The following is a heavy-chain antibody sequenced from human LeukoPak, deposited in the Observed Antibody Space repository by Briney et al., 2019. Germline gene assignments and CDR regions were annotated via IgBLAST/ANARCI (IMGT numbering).Heavy chain of an antibody. Sequence: GASVKVPCKASGYTFTGYYMHWVRQAPGQGLEWMGWINPNSGGTNYAQKFQGRVTMTRDTSISTAYMELSRLRSDDTAVYYCARDSDYGSGSYYSSDNAFDIWGQGTMVTVSS. CDR2: INPNSGGT. V-gene: IGHV1-2*02. D-gene: IGHD3-10*01. CDR1: GYTFTGYY. J-gene: IGHJ3*02. CDR3: ARDSDYGSGSYYSSDNAFDI.